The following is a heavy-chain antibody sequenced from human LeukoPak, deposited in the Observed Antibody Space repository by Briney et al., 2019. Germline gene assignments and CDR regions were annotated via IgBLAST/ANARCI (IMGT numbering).Heavy chain of an antibody. Sequence: SETLSLTCAVYGGSFSGYYWSWIRQPPGKGLEWIGEINHSGSTNYNPSLKSRVTISVDTSKNQFSLKLSSVTAADTAVYYCARGGLGYCSSTSCRPPYFDYWGQGTLVTV. V-gene: IGHV4-34*01. CDR1: GGSFSGYY. CDR3: ARGGLGYCSSTSCRPPYFDY. J-gene: IGHJ4*02. CDR2: INHSGST. D-gene: IGHD2-2*01.